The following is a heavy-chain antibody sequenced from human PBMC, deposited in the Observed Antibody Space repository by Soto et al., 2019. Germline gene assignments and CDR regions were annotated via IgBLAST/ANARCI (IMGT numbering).Heavy chain of an antibody. CDR3: AKALYASGPRDY. J-gene: IGHJ4*02. Sequence: PGGSLRLSCAASGFTFSSYAMSWIRQAPGKGLEWVSAIGGSGSSTFYTDSVKGRFTISRDNSKNTLYLQMNSLRVEDTAVYYCAKALYASGPRDYWGQGTLVTVSS. CDR1: GFTFSSYA. D-gene: IGHD3-10*01. V-gene: IGHV3-23*01. CDR2: IGGSGSST.